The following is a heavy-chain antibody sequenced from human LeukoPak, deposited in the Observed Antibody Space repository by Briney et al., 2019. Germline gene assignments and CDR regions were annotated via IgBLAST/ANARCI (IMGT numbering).Heavy chain of an antibody. J-gene: IGHJ4*02. V-gene: IGHV3-30*07. Sequence: GGSLRLSCAASGFTLSSYAMHWVRQAPGKGLEWGAIISYDGSNEHYADSVKGRFTISRDNSKNTLYLQMNSLRAEDTAVYYCAKDQLGATDFDYWGQGTLVTVSS. D-gene: IGHD1-26*01. CDR3: AKDQLGATDFDY. CDR2: ISYDGSNE. CDR1: GFTLSSYA.